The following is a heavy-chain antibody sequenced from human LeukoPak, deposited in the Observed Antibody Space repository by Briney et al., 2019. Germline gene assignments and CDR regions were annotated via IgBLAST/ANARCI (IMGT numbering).Heavy chain of an antibody. CDR3: ARDRFYGDYIDYYFYGMDV. Sequence: GGSLRLSCAASGFTFSSYGMHWVRQAPGKGLEWVAIITHEGSNKYNADSVKGRFTISRDNSKNTLHLQMNSLRAEDTAVYYCARDRFYGDYIDYYFYGMDVWGQGTTVTVSS. V-gene: IGHV3-30*03. J-gene: IGHJ6*02. CDR1: GFTFSSYG. CDR2: ITHEGSNK. D-gene: IGHD4-17*01.